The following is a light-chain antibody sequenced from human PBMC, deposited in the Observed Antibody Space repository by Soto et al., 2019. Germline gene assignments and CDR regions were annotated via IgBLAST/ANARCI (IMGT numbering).Light chain of an antibody. Sequence: EIVMTQSPATLSVSPGERATLSCRASQSIRSNLGWYQQKPSQAPMLLIYGASTRATGVPARFSGSGSGTEFTLTISSLQSEASAVYYCQQYNGWPPFTFGPGTRLEIK. CDR1: QSIRSN. CDR2: GAS. CDR3: QQYNGWPPFT. J-gene: IGKJ5*01. V-gene: IGKV3-15*01.